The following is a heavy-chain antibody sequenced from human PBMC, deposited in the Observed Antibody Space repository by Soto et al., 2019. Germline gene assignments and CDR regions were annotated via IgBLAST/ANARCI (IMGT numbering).Heavy chain of an antibody. CDR2: ISGSGGST. Sequence: EVQLLESGGGLVPPGASLRLSCAASGFTFSSYAMSWVRQAPGKGLEWVSGISGSGGSTYYADSVKGRFTISRDTSKNTLYLQMNTLGAEDTAVYNCAKLKAIVATRPIDYWGQGTLVTVSS. J-gene: IGHJ4*02. CDR1: GFTFSSYA. V-gene: IGHV3-23*01. D-gene: IGHD5-12*01. CDR3: AKLKAIVATRPIDY.